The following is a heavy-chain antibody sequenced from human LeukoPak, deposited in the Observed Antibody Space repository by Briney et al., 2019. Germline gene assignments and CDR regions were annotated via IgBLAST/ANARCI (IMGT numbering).Heavy chain of an antibody. V-gene: IGHV3-23*01. J-gene: IGHJ3*02. CDR2: ISGSGGST. CDR3: AKDWVVVAARDDNFDI. CDR1: GFTFSSYA. Sequence: GGSLRLSCAASGFTFSSYAMSWVRQAPGKGLEWVSGISGSGGSTYYADSVKGRFTISRDKSKNTLYLQMNSLRAEDTAVYYCAKDWVVVAARDDNFDIWGEGTMVTVSS. D-gene: IGHD2-15*01.